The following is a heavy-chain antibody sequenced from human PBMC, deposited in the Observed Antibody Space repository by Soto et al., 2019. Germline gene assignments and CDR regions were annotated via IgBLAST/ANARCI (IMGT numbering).Heavy chain of an antibody. J-gene: IGHJ4*02. CDR1: CGSFSGYY. CDR2: ISQSGNT. CDR3: ARAPKVSGSSQTRPDF. Sequence: SETLSLTCSIYCGSFSGYYWSWIRQPPGKGLEWIGEISQSGNTNYSPSLKSRVSISIDTSKKQFSLNLASVSAADTAVYYCARAPKVSGSSQTRPDFWGQGTLVTVS. V-gene: IGHV4-34*01. D-gene: IGHD6-6*01.